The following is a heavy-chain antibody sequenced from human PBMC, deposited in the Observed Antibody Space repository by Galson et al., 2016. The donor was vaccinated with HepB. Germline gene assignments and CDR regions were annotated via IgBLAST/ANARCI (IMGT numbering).Heavy chain of an antibody. Sequence: SETLSLTCTVSGGSISRSTYYWGWVRQPPGKGLEWIGSIYYSGRTYYNPSLKSRVTISVDTSKKQFSLKVSSVTPGDTAVYYCAIASPAFDFWGQGTLVTVSA. V-gene: IGHV4-39*01. CDR3: AIASPAFDF. CDR1: GGSISRSTYY. D-gene: IGHD3-3*02. CDR2: IYYSGRT. J-gene: IGHJ4*02.